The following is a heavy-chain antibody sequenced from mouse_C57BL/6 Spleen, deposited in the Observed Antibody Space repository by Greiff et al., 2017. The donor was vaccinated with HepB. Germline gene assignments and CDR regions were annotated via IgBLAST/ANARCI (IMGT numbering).Heavy chain of an antibody. CDR2: IDPNSGGT. Sequence: VKLVESGAELVKPGASVKLSCKASGYTFTSYWMHWVKQRPGRGLEWIGRIDPNSGGTKYNEKFKSKATLTVDKPSSTAYMQLSSLTSEDSAVYYCARDPSPFYWYFDVWGTGTTVTVSS. V-gene: IGHV1-72*01. CDR3: ARDPSPFYWYFDV. CDR1: GYTFTSYW. J-gene: IGHJ1*03.